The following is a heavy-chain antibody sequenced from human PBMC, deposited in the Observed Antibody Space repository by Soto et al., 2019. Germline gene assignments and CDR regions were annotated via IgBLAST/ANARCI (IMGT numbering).Heavy chain of an antibody. D-gene: IGHD2-21*02. V-gene: IGHV4-38-2*01. CDR2: IYHSGST. CDR3: ARGVVVVTAILRLFDP. CDR1: GYSISSGYY. Sequence: PSENLALTCAVSGYSISSGYYWGWIRQPPGKGLEWIGSIYHSGSTYYNPSLKSRVTISVDTSKNQFSLKLSSVTAADTAVYYCARGVVVVTAILRLFDPWGQGSLVTVCS. J-gene: IGHJ5*02.